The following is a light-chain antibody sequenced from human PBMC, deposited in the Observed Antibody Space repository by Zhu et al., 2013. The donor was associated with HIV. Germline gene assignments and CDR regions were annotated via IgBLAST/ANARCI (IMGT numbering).Light chain of an antibody. CDR1: QSISMW. CDR3: QQYDNLPPALT. V-gene: IGKV1-33*01. CDR2: DAS. Sequence: DIQMTQSPSTLSASVGDRVTITCRASQSISMWLAWYQQKPGKAPKLLIYDASTLETGVPSRFSGSGSGTHFTFTISSLQPEDIATYYCQQYDNLPPALTFGGGTKVEIK. J-gene: IGKJ4*01.